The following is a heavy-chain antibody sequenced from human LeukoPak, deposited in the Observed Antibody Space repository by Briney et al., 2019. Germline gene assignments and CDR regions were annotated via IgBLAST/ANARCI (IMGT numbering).Heavy chain of an antibody. J-gene: IGHJ4*02. CDR2: IYYSGST. V-gene: IGHV4-59*01. Sequence: PSETLSLTCTVSGGSISSYYWSWIRQPPGKGLEWIGYIYYSGSTNYNPSLKSRVTISVGTSKNQFSLKLSSVTAADTAVYYCARDGGSYYGKFDYWGQGTLVTVSS. CDR1: GGSISSYY. CDR3: ARDGGSYYGKFDY. D-gene: IGHD1-26*01.